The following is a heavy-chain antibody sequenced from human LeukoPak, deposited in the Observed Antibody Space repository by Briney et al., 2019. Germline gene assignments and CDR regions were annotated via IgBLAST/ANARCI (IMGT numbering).Heavy chain of an antibody. D-gene: IGHD6-13*01. J-gene: IGHJ6*03. CDR2: INHSGST. Sequence: PSETLSLTCAVYGGSFSGYYWGWIRQPPGKGLEWIGEINHSGSTNYNPSLKSRVTISVDTSKNQFSLKLSSVTAADTAVYYCARPIAAAGTFYMDVWGKGTTVTVSS. V-gene: IGHV4-34*01. CDR3: ARPIAAAGTFYMDV. CDR1: GGSFSGYY.